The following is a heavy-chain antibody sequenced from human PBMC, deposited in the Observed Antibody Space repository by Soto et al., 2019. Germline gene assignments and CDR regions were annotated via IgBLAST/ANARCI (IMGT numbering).Heavy chain of an antibody. D-gene: IGHD5-12*01. CDR2: ISACNGNT. V-gene: IGHV1-18*01. J-gene: IGHJ4*02. CDR1: GYTFTSYG. Sequence: ASVNVSCKASGYTFTSYGISWVRQAPGQGLEGMGWISACNGNTNYAEHFQGRVTFTRDTSAGTAYMQLSSLTSEDTAVYYCARDDSGFSGRHSIDYFNSRGEGALVTVSS. CDR3: ARDDSGFSGRHSIDYFNS.